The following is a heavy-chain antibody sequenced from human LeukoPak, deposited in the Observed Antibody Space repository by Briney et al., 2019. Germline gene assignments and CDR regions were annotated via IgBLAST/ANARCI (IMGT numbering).Heavy chain of an antibody. CDR3: ARRRYSSDAFDY. Sequence: GGSLRLSCVASGFTFSSYDMHWVRQGTGKGLEWVSAIGVRGDTFYPDSVKGRFTISRDNAKNSLYLQMNSLRAEDTAVYYCARRRYSSDAFDYWGQGTLVTVSS. V-gene: IGHV3-13*01. D-gene: IGHD6-25*01. CDR1: GFTFSSYD. CDR2: IGVRGDT. J-gene: IGHJ4*02.